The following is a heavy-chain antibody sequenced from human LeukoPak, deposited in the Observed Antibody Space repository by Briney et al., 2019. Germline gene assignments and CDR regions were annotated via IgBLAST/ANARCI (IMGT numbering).Heavy chain of an antibody. Sequence: GGSLRLSCAASGFTFSSYAMHWVRQAPGKGLEWVAVISYDGSNKYYADSVKGRFTISRDNSKNTLYLRMNSLRAEDTAVYYCAREWIQLWLHAFDIWGQGTMVTVSS. V-gene: IGHV3-30-3*01. CDR2: ISYDGSNK. CDR1: GFTFSSYA. CDR3: AREWIQLWLHAFDI. J-gene: IGHJ3*02. D-gene: IGHD5-18*01.